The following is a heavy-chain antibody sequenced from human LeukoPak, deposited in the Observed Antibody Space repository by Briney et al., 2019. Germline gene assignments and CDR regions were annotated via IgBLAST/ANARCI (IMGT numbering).Heavy chain of an antibody. CDR1: GGSISTNSYY. D-gene: IGHD1/OR15-1a*01. CDR2: IYYTGIT. J-gene: IGHJ4*02. V-gene: IGHV4-39*07. CDR3: ERGHVSETRNYYLDS. Sequence: SETLSLTCTVSGGSISTNSYYWGWIRQPPGKGLEWIGSIYYTGITYHNPTLKSRVTISVDTSKNKFCLKLSAVTAAETAVYYCERGHVSETRNYYLDSWGQGTLVTVSS.